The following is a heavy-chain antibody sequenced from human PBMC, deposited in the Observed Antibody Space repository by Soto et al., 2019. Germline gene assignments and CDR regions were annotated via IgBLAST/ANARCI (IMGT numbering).Heavy chain of an antibody. CDR1: GFTFSSYA. D-gene: IGHD5-12*01. J-gene: IGHJ4*01. V-gene: IGHV3-23*01. CDR3: ANMNIVATNSIDY. Sequence: GGSLRLSCAASGFTFSSYAMSWVRQAPGKGLEWVSAISGSGGSTYYADSVKGRFTISRDNSKNTLYLQMNSLRAEDTAVYYCANMNIVATNSIDYWGQEPWSPSPQ. CDR2: ISGSGGST.